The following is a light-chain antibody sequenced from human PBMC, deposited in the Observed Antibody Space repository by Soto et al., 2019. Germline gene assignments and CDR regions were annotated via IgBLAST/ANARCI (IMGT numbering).Light chain of an antibody. CDR1: QTISSW. Sequence: DIQMTQSPSTLSASVGDRVTITCRASQTISSWLAWYQQKPGKAPKLLIYKASSLESGVPSRFSGSGSGTAFTLTISSLHPDDFATDYYKQYDSPYTFGQGTELEIK. CDR2: KAS. CDR3: KQYDSPYT. J-gene: IGKJ2*01. V-gene: IGKV1-5*03.